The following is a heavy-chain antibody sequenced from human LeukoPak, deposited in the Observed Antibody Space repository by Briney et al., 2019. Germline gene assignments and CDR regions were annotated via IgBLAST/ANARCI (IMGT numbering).Heavy chain of an antibody. V-gene: IGHV4-59*08. CDR3: ARAGYYYGSGSYLGFDP. Sequence: SETLSLTCAVYGGSFSGYYWSWIRQPPGKGLEWIGYINYSGSTNYNPSLKSRVTISVDTSKNQFSLKLSSVTAADTAVYYCARAGYYYGSGSYLGFDPWGQGTLVTVSS. CDR1: GGSFSGYY. J-gene: IGHJ5*02. CDR2: INYSGST. D-gene: IGHD3-10*01.